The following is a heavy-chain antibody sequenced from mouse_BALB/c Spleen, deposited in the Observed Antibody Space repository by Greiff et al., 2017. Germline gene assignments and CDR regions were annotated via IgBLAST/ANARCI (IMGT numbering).Heavy chain of an antibody. J-gene: IGHJ4*01. CDR1: GYAFTNYL. D-gene: IGHD3-3*01. Sequence: QVQLKQSGAELVRPGTSVKVSCKASGYAFTNYLIEWVKQRPGQGLEWIGVINPGSGGTNYNEKFKGKATLTADKSSSTAYMQLSSLTSDDSAVYFCAREGGTRAMDYWGQGTSVTVSS. CDR2: INPGSGGT. CDR3: AREGGTRAMDY. V-gene: IGHV1-54*01.